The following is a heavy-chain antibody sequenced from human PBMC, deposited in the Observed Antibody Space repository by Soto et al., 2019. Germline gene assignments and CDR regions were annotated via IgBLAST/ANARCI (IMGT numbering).Heavy chain of an antibody. D-gene: IGHD2-15*01. CDR2: IYYSGST. CDR1: GGSISSYY. V-gene: IGHV4-59*01. CDR3: ASGGGYCSGGSCSNAFDI. Sequence: PSETLSLTCPVSGGSISSYYWRWVRHRPAKGLEWIGYIYYSGSTNYNPSLKSRVTISVDTSKNQFSLKLSSVTAADTAVYYCASGGGYCSGGSCSNAFDIWGQGTMVTVSS. J-gene: IGHJ3*02.